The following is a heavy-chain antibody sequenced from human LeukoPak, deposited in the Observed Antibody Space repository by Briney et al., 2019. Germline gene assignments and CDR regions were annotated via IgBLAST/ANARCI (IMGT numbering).Heavy chain of an antibody. Sequence: PGGSLRLSCAASGFTFSSYGMHWVRQAPGKGLEWVAVIWYDGSNKYYADSVKGRFTISRDNSKNTLYLQMNSLRAEDTAVYYCAKDRIAVAGTFGYWGQGTLVTVSS. CDR1: GFTFSSYG. D-gene: IGHD6-19*01. J-gene: IGHJ4*02. CDR3: AKDRIAVAGTFGY. CDR2: IWYDGSNK. V-gene: IGHV3-33*06.